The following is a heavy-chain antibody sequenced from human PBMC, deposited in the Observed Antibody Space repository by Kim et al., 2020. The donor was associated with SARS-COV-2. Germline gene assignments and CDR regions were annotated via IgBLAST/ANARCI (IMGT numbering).Heavy chain of an antibody. CDR3: VREARYSRLSSGDYYDY. J-gene: IGHJ4*02. CDR1: GFIFGRYT. D-gene: IGHD6-19*01. V-gene: IGHV3-21*03. Sequence: GGSLRLSCEASGFIFGRYTMNWVGQAPGKGLEWVSSLSSNSAYVYYADSLAGRLSISRDNARDTLFLQMDRLRAEDTGVYYCVREARYSRLSSGDYYDYWGKGTLVTVSS. CDR2: LSSNSAYV.